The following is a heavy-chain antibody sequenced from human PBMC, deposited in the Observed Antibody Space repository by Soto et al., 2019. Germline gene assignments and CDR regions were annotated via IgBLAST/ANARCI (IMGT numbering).Heavy chain of an antibody. CDR1: HLSFGGHN. V-gene: IGHV4-34*01. CDR3: ARDSGGLRLGESSLYGEKDSFDV. Sequence: SETLSLTCGVHHLSFGGHNWDWLCEPTGEALEWIGEINYSGSTKFNPSLKSRVTLSIDTSKDQFSLRLSSVTAADTAVYYCARDSGGLRLGESSLYGEKDSFDVWDQGTLVT. J-gene: IGHJ3*01. CDR2: INYSGST. D-gene: IGHD3-16*02.